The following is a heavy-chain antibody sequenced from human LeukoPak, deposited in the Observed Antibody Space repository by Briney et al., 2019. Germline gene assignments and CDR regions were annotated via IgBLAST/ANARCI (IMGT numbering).Heavy chain of an antibody. D-gene: IGHD2-2*02. CDR1: GGSTSSYY. CDR2: IYYSGST. Sequence: SETLSLTCTVSGGSTSSYYWSWIRQPPGKGLEWIGYIYYSGSTNYNPSLKSRVTISVDTSKNQFSLKLTSMTAADTAVYYCARAIPCTTTGCFTREDTYFYYMDVWGRGTTVIVSS. V-gene: IGHV4-59*01. CDR3: ARAIPCTTTGCFTREDTYFYYMDV. J-gene: IGHJ6*03.